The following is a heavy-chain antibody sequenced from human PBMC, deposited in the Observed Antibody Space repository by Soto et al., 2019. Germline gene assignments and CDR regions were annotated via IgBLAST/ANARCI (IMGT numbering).Heavy chain of an antibody. D-gene: IGHD2-2*01. Sequence: SETLSLTCSVSGDYIHVGGYYWTWIRQRPGKGLEWMGYIYYTGKTYYNPSLESRLTMSVDRSKNQSSLRLTSVTAADTAVYFCGRDLTSNANCIDPWGQGTLVTVSS. CDR1: GDYIHVGGYY. J-gene: IGHJ5*02. CDR3: GRDLTSNANCIDP. CDR2: IYYTGKT. V-gene: IGHV4-30-4*01.